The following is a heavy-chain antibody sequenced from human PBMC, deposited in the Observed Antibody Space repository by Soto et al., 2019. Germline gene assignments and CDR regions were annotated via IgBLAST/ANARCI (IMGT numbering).Heavy chain of an antibody. CDR1: GGSISSSSYY. D-gene: IGHD2-15*01. CDR2: IYYSGST. J-gene: IGHJ3*02. V-gene: IGHV4-39*01. Sequence: SETLSLTCTVSGGSISSSSYYWGWIRQPPGKGLEWIGSIYYSGSTYYNPSLKSRVTISVDTSKNQFSLKLSSVTAADTAVYYCARGSYCSGGSCYSVWASYAFDIWGQGTMVTVSS. CDR3: ARGSYCSGGSCYSVWASYAFDI.